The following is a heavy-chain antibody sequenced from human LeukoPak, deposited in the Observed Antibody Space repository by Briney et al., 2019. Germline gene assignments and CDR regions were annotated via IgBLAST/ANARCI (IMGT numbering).Heavy chain of an antibody. D-gene: IGHD3-10*01. V-gene: IGHV4-34*01. CDR1: GGSFSGYY. CDR3: ARGGGKYGSGSPYYYYYMDV. J-gene: IGHJ6*03. CDR2: INHSGST. Sequence: SETLSLTCAVYGGSFSGYYWSWIRQPPGKGLEWIGEINHSGSTNYNPSLKSRVTVSVDTSKNQFSLKLSSVTAADTAVYYCARGGGKYGSGSPYYYYYMDVWGKGTTVTVSS.